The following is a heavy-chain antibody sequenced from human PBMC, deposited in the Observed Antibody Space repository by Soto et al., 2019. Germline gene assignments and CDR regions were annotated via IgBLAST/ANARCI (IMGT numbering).Heavy chain of an antibody. Sequence: EAQLLESGGGLVRPGGSLRHSCVASGFTFSTYAMSWVRQAPGKGLEWVSALTPSGGETYYADSVKGRFTISRDNSMNALYLQMNSLRIEDTAVYYCAHPRGYGVFDAYDIWGQGTMVTVSS. D-gene: IGHD4-17*01. CDR1: GFTFSTYA. J-gene: IGHJ3*02. V-gene: IGHV3-23*01. CDR3: AHPRGYGVFDAYDI. CDR2: LTPSGGET.